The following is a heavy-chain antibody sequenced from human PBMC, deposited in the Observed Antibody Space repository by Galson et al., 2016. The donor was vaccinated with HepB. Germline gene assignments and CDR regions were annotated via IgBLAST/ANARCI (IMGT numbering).Heavy chain of an antibody. V-gene: IGHV1-69*06. J-gene: IGHJ4*02. CDR3: AGPPEYSYGSGSRYFFVH. CDR1: GGTLSNNV. CDR2: IIPISGTT. D-gene: IGHD3-10*01. Sequence: SVKVSCKASGGTLSNNVINWVRQAPGQGLEWMGRIIPISGTTNYAQKFQGRVTMTADKSTSTAYMEVISLRSEDTAVYYCAGPPEYSYGSGSRYFFVHWGQGTPVTVSS.